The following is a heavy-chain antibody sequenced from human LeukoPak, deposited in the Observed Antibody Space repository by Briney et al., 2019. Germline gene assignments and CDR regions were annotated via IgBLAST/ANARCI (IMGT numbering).Heavy chain of an antibody. Sequence: PSETLSLTCTVSGGSISSGSYYWSWIRQPAGKGLEWIGRIYTSGSTNYNPSLKSRVTISVDTSKNQFSLKLSSVTAADTAVYYCAREPPYYYDSSGYYPHAFDIWGQGTMVTVSS. V-gene: IGHV4-61*02. J-gene: IGHJ3*02. CDR3: AREPPYYYDSSGYYPHAFDI. CDR1: GGSISSGSYY. D-gene: IGHD3-22*01. CDR2: IYTSGST.